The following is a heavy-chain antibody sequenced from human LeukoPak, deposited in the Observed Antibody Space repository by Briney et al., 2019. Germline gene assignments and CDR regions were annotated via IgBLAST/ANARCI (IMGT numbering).Heavy chain of an antibody. CDR2: IWYDGSNK. CDR1: GFTFSSYG. V-gene: IGHV3-33*01. CDR3: ARADKAIDY. J-gene: IGHJ4*02. D-gene: IGHD1-26*01. Sequence: PGGSLRPSCAASGFTFSSYGMHWVRQAPGKGLEWVAVIWYDGSNKYYADSVKGRFTISRDNSKDTLYLQMNSLRAEDTAVYYCARADKAIDYWGQGTLVTVSS.